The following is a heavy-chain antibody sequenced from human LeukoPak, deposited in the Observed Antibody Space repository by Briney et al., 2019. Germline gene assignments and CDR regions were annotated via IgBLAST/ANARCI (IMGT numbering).Heavy chain of an antibody. V-gene: IGHV5-51*01. CDR1: GSIFTSYW. Sequence: GESLKISCEGSGSIFTSYWIGWVRQLPGKGLEWMGIIYPGDSDTRYSPSFQGQVTISADKSISTAYLQWSSLKASDTAMYYCARSGYSGYDAFDYWSQGTLVTVSS. CDR3: ARSGYSGYDAFDY. CDR2: IYPGDSDT. D-gene: IGHD5-12*01. J-gene: IGHJ4*02.